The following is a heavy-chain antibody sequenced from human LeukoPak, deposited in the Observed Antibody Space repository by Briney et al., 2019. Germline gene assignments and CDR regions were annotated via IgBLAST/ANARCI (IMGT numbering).Heavy chain of an antibody. CDR2: ISYDGSNK. Sequence: GGSLRLSCAASGFTFSSYAMHWVRQAPGKGLEWVAVISYDGSNKYYADSVKGRFTISRDNAKNSLYLQMNSLRAEDTAVYYCANYYGSGSSDYWGQGTLVTVSS. J-gene: IGHJ4*02. V-gene: IGHV3-30*04. D-gene: IGHD3-10*01. CDR3: ANYYGSGSSDY. CDR1: GFTFSSYA.